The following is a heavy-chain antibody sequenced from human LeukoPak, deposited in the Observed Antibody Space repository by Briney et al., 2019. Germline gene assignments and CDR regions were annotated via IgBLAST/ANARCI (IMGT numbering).Heavy chain of an antibody. Sequence: PGGSLRLSCAASGFTFSSYEMNWVRQAPGKGLEWVANIKQDGSTKHYADSLKGRFTISRDNPKNSLFLQMNNLRADDTAIYYCTRDTIGSLDYWGQGILVTVAS. CDR3: TRDTIGSLDY. CDR1: GFTFSSYE. J-gene: IGHJ4*02. V-gene: IGHV3-7*01. D-gene: IGHD1-26*01. CDR2: IKQDGSTK.